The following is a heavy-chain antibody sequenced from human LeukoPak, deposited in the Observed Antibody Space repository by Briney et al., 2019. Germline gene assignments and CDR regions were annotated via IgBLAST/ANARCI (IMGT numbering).Heavy chain of an antibody. CDR2: IKQDGSEK. Sequence: GGSLRLSCAASGFTFSTYWMSWVRQAPGKGLEWVANIKQDGSEKYYMDSVKGRFTISRDNARNSLYLQMNSLRAVDTAVYYCAKSTVTTSSAFDIWGQGTMVTVSS. D-gene: IGHD4-17*01. V-gene: IGHV3-7*01. CDR1: GFTFSTYW. J-gene: IGHJ3*02. CDR3: AKSTVTTSSAFDI.